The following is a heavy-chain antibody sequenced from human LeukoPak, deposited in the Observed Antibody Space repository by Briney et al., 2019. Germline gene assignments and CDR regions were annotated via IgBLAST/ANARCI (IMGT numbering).Heavy chain of an antibody. D-gene: IGHD3-22*01. CDR2: ISGSGGSI. V-gene: IGHV3-23*01. CDR3: AKDTYYYDSSGYYLMGFDY. CDR1: GFTFSSYA. Sequence: GGSLRLSCAASGFTFSSYAMSWVRQAPGKGLEWVSAISGSGGSIYYADSVKGRFTISRDNSKNTLYLQMNSLRAEDTAVYYCAKDTYYYDSSGYYLMGFDYWGQGTLVTVSS. J-gene: IGHJ4*02.